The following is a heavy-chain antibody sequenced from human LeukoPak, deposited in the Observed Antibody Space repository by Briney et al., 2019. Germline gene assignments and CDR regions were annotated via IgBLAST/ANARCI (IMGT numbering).Heavy chain of an antibody. J-gene: IGHJ4*02. CDR3: AKDLFWSGSSGWHYASDY. Sequence: PXGSLRLSCAASGFTFSSYGMHWVRQAPGKGLEWVAVISYDGSNKYYADSVKGRFTISRDNSKNTLYLQMNSLRAEDTAVYYCAKDLFWSGSSGWHYASDYWGQGTLVTVSS. D-gene: IGHD6-19*01. CDR1: GFTFSSYG. V-gene: IGHV3-30*18. CDR2: ISYDGSNK.